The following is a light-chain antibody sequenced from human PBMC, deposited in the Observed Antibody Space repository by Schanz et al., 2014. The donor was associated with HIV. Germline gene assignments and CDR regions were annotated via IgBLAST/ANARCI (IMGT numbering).Light chain of an antibody. CDR3: QQYGDSLPYT. V-gene: IGKV3-20*01. Sequence: ENVLTQSPATLSVSPGERATLSCRASQSVSSNLAWYQQKPGQAPRLLIYGASTRATGIPARFSGSGSGTDFTLTISRLEPEDFAVYYCQQYGDSLPYTFGRGT. J-gene: IGKJ2*01. CDR2: GAS. CDR1: QSVSSN.